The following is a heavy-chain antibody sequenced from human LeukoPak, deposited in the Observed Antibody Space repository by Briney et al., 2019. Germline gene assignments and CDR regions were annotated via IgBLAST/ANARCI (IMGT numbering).Heavy chain of an antibody. J-gene: IGHJ6*03. D-gene: IGHD5-24*01. CDR2: IIPIFGTA. Sequence: GSSVKVSCKASGGTFSSYAISWVRQAPGQGLEWMGGIIPIFGTANYAQKFQGRVTITTDESTSTAYMELSSLRSEDTAVYYCARTLVATITVRHYYYYMDARGKGTTVTVSS. V-gene: IGHV1-69*05. CDR1: GGTFSSYA. CDR3: ARTLVATITVRHYYYYMDA.